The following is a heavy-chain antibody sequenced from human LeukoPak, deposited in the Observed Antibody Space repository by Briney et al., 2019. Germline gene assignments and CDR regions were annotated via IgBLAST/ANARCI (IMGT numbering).Heavy chain of an antibody. CDR2: IHLGDSES. J-gene: IGHJ3*01. CDR3: ARLGYKDFWRRPHVALDL. D-gene: IGHD3-3*01. CDR1: GNRFTSYW. Sequence: GESLKISCEGFGNRFTSYWIAWVRQAPGKGLEWMGIIHLGDSESRYSPTFQGRVTFSADKSTATALLQWTSLKASDTAMYYCARLGYKDFWRRPHVALDLWGEGTMVTVSS. V-gene: IGHV5-51*01.